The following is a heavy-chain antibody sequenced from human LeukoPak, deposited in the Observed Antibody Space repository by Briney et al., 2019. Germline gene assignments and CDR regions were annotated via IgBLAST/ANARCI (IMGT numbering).Heavy chain of an antibody. V-gene: IGHV1-18*01. D-gene: IGHD6-19*01. CDR1: GYTFTSYG. J-gene: IGHJ3*02. CDR3: ARLYSSGFDAFDI. CDR2: ISAYNGNT. Sequence: ASVKVSCKASGYTFTSYGISWVRQAPGQGLEWMGWISAYNGNTNYAQKLQGRVTMTTDTSTSTAYMELSRLRSDDTAVYYCARLYSSGFDAFDIWGQGTMVTVSS.